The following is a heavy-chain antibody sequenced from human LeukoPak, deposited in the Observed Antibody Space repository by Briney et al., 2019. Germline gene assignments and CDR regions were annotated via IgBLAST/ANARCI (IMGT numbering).Heavy chain of an antibody. J-gene: IGHJ6*03. D-gene: IGHD4-11*01. CDR3: TRHGKTVTYYYYMDV. Sequence: PGGSLRLSCAASGFTFSGSAMHWVRQASGKGLEWVGRIRSKANSYATAYAASVKGRFTISRDDPKNTAYLQMNSLKTEDTAVYYCTRHGKTVTYYYYMDVWGKGTTVTVSS. CDR2: IRSKANSYAT. V-gene: IGHV3-73*01. CDR1: GFTFSGSA.